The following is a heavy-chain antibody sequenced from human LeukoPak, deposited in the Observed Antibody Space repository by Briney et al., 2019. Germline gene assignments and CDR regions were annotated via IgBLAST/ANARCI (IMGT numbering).Heavy chain of an antibody. CDR1: GGTFSSYA. V-gene: IGHV1-69*13. D-gene: IGHD4-17*01. CDR2: IIPIFGTA. J-gene: IGHJ3*02. Sequence: ASVKVSCKASGGTFSSYAISWVRQAPGQGLEWMGGIIPIFGTANYAQKFQGRVTITADESTSTAYMELSSLKTEDTAVYYCTRGARLTTVTGAFDIWGQGTMVTVSS. CDR3: TRGARLTTVTGAFDI.